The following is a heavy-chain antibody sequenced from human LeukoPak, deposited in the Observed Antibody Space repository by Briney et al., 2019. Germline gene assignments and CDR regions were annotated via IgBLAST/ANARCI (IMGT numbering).Heavy chain of an antibody. D-gene: IGHD6-19*01. J-gene: IGHJ3*02. V-gene: IGHV3-23*01. CDR3: ARERGQWHAFDI. CDR1: GFTFSSYA. Sequence: GGSLRLSCAASGFTFSSYAMSWVRQAPGKGLEWVSAISGSGGSTYYADSVKGRFTISRDNSKNTLYLQMNSLRAEDTAVYFCARERGQWHAFDIWGQGTMVTVSS. CDR2: ISGSGGST.